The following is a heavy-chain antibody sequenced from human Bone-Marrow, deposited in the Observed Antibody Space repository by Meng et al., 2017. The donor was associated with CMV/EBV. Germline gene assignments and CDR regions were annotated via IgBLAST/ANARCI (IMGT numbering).Heavy chain of an antibody. Sequence: QLQLQESGPGLVKPSETLSLTCTVSGGSISSSSYYWGWIRQPPGKGLEWIGSIYYSGNTYYNPSLKSRVTISVDTSKNQFSLKLSSVTAADTAVYYCATLSGYSYVDYWGQGTLVTVSS. D-gene: IGHD5-18*01. CDR3: ATLSGYSYVDY. CDR1: GGSISSSSYY. J-gene: IGHJ4*02. CDR2: IYYSGNT. V-gene: IGHV4-39*07.